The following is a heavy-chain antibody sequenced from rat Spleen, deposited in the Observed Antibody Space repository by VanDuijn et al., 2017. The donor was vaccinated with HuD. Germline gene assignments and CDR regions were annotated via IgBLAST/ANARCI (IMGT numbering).Heavy chain of an antibody. CDR3: ARERHSYGVMDA. Sequence: QVHLRESGPGLVQPSQTLSLTCTVAGFSLNSNGVSWVRQPPGKGLEWMGIIWRNGNTDYNSALKSRLSINRDTSKSQVFLKMNSLQPEDTGTYYCARERHSYGVMDAWGQGTSVTVSS. CDR1: GFSLNSNG. V-gene: IGHV2-13*01. J-gene: IGHJ4*01. CDR2: IWRNGNT. D-gene: IGHD1-12*01.